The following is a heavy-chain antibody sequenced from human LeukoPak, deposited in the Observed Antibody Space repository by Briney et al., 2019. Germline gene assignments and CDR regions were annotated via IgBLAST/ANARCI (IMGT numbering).Heavy chain of an antibody. Sequence: PGGSLRLSCAASGFTFSSYAMSWVRQAPGKGLEWVSAISGSGGSTYYADSVKGRFTISRDNSKNTLYLQVNSLRAEDTAVYYCAKATSAYGDPLFDYWGQGTLVTVSS. D-gene: IGHD4-17*01. V-gene: IGHV3-23*01. CDR2: ISGSGGST. CDR3: AKATSAYGDPLFDY. J-gene: IGHJ4*02. CDR1: GFTFSSYA.